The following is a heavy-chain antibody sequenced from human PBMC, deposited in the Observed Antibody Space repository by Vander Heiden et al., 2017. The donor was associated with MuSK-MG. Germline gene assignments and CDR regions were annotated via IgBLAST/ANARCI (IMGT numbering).Heavy chain of an antibody. J-gene: IGHJ4*02. Sequence: QITFKEPGPTLVKPTQTLTLTCSFSWFSLSSTGVGVGWIGQPPGKALEWLALVYWDDDERYSPSLKSSLTIARDPSKNQVVLTMTNMNPVDTGTYYCAQTLTAGTTPLNFWGQGTLVTVSS. D-gene: IGHD1-1*01. V-gene: IGHV2-5*02. CDR2: VYWDDDE. CDR1: WFSLSSTGVG. CDR3: AQTLTAGTTPLNF.